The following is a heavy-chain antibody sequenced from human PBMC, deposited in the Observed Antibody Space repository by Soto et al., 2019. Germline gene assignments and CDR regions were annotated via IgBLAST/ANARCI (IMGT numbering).Heavy chain of an antibody. CDR1: GGSFSDYA. CDR2: IIPMLGIA. D-gene: IGHD3-22*01. J-gene: IGHJ6*02. CDR3: ARDGDYYDSSGFQRDYHYYGMDV. V-gene: IGHV1-69*01. Sequence: QVQLVQSGAEVKKPGSSVKVSCQASGGSFSDYAIRWMRQAPGQGLEWMGGIIPMLGIADNAQKFQGRVIITADEYTSTVYMELSSLRSEDTAVYYCARDGDYYDSSGFQRDYHYYGMDVWGQGTTVTVAS.